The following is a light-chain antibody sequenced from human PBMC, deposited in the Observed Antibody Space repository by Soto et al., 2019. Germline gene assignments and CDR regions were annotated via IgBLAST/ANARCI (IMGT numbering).Light chain of an antibody. J-gene: IGLJ1*01. CDR3: TSYRSSSSTYV. V-gene: IGLV2-14*01. Sequence: QSALSQPASVSGSPGQSITISCTGTSGDIGNYNYVSWYQHYPGKAPRLLIYEVYNRRSGVSNRFSGSKSGDTASLTISGLQAEDEGDYYCTSYRSSSSTYVFGTGTKVTVL. CDR2: EVY. CDR1: SGDIGNYNY.